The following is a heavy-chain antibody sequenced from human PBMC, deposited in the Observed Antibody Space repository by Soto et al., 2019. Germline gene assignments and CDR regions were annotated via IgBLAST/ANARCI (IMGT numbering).Heavy chain of an antibody. J-gene: IGHJ4*02. Sequence: SLRLSCAASGFTFSNYALAWVRQAPGKGLEWVSGTSGSGGSTFYPDSVKGRFTISRDNSKNKLYLKMNSLRAEETAVYYCAINYGPLIGANYFDYWGQGALVTVSS. CDR1: GFTFSNYA. V-gene: IGHV3-23*01. D-gene: IGHD3-16*01. CDR2: TSGSGGST. CDR3: AINYGPLIGANYFDY.